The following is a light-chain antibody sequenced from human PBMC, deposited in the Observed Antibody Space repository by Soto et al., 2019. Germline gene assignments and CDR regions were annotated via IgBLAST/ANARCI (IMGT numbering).Light chain of an antibody. CDR3: SSYTISSTPLYV. CDR2: DVS. Sequence: SVLTQPASVSGSPGQSIAISCTGTSSDVGAYDYVSWYQQHPGKAPKLMIYDVSNRPSGVSNRFSGSKSGNTASLTISGLQAEDEADYYCSSYTISSTPLYVFGTGTKLTVL. J-gene: IGLJ1*01. CDR1: SSDVGAYDY. V-gene: IGLV2-14*01.